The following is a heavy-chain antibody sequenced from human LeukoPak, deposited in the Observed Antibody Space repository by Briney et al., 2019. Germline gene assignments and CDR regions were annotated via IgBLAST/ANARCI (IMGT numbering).Heavy chain of an antibody. CDR3: ARGLGWYRGLNWFDP. Sequence: ASVKVSCKAPGYTFTSYDINWVRQATGQGLEWMGWMNPNSGNTGYAQKFQGRVTMTRNTSMSTAYMELSSLRSEDTAVYYCARGLGWYRGLNWFDPWGQGTLVTVSS. V-gene: IGHV1-8*01. CDR1: GYTFTSYD. J-gene: IGHJ5*02. D-gene: IGHD6-19*01. CDR2: MNPNSGNT.